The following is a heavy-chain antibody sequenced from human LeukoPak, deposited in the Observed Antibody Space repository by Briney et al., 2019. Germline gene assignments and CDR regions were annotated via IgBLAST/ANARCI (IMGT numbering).Heavy chain of an antibody. D-gene: IGHD6-19*01. CDR1: GGSISSSSYY. Sequence: SETLSLTCTVSGGSISSSSYYWGWIRQPPGKGLEWIGSIYYSGSTYYNPSLKSRVTISVDTSKNQFSLKLSSVTAADTAVYYCARPRRSGWYRYYFDYWGQGTLVTVSS. V-gene: IGHV4-39*07. CDR2: IYYSGST. CDR3: ARPRRSGWYRYYFDY. J-gene: IGHJ4*02.